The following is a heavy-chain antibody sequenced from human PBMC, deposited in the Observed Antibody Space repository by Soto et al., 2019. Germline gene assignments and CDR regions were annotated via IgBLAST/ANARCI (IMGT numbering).Heavy chain of an antibody. CDR1: GGTFSSYA. CDR2: IIPIFGTA. J-gene: IGHJ6*02. CDR3: ARDYPGRVVPATRYYGMDV. Sequence: QVQLVQSGAEVKKPGSSVKVSCKASGGTFSSYAISWVRQAPGQGLEWMGGIIPIFGTANYAQKFQGRVTITADESTSTAYMELSSLRSEETAVYYCARDYPGRVVPATRYYGMDVWGQGTTVTVSS. D-gene: IGHD3-3*01. V-gene: IGHV1-69*12.